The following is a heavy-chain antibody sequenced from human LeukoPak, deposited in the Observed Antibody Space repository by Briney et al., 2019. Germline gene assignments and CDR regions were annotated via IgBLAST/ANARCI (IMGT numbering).Heavy chain of an antibody. V-gene: IGHV3-11*04. CDR3: AKDRIGYCSSASCPYDY. CDR2: ISESGYTI. J-gene: IGHJ4*02. D-gene: IGHD2-2*03. Sequence: GGSLRLSCAASGFSFSDYYMSWIRQAPGKGLEWVSYISESGYTIYYADSVKGRFTISRDNAKNSLYLQMNSLRAEDTGVYYCAKDRIGYCSSASCPYDYWGQGTLVTVSS. CDR1: GFSFSDYY.